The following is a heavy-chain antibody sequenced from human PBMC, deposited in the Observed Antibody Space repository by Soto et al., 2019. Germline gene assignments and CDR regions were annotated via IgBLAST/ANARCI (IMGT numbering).Heavy chain of an antibody. CDR3: AKDTVPVATPWFDP. CDR2: IDNAGSSV. J-gene: IGHJ5*02. D-gene: IGHD2-2*01. Sequence: GGSLRLSCAASGFTFSSYWMHWVRQAPGKGLVWVSRIDNAGSSVRYADSVKGRFTISRDNSKNTLYLQMNSLRAEDTAVYYCAKDTVPVATPWFDPWGQGTLVTVSS. CDR1: GFTFSSYW. V-gene: IGHV3-74*01.